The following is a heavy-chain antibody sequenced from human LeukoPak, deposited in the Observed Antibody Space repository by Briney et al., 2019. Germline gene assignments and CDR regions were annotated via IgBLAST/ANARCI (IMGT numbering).Heavy chain of an antibody. V-gene: IGHV1-2*02. CDR2: INPNSGGT. D-gene: IGHD2-2*01. CDR3: ARLGYCSSTSCYPFDY. J-gene: IGHJ4*02. CDR1: RYTFTNYA. Sequence: ASVKVSCKASRYTFTNYAIHWVRQAPGQGLEWMGWINPNSGGTNYAQKFQGRVTMTRDTSISTAYMELSRLRSDDTAVYYCARLGYCSSTSCYPFDYWGQGTLVTVSS.